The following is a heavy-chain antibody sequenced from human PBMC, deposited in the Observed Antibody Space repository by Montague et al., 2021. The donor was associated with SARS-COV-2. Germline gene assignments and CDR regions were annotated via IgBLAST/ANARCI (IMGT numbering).Heavy chain of an antibody. CDR1: GASINNFY. CDR2: ISYSGSA. Sequence: SETPSLTCTVSGASINNFYWSWIRQAPGKAPEWIGYISYSGSANYSPSLKSRVTISMDTSKNQFSLELNSVTAADTAVYYCARDSSNSRWYIWGPGTLVTVSS. D-gene: IGHD6-13*01. V-gene: IGHV4-59*01. J-gene: IGHJ4*02. CDR3: ARDSSNSRWYI.